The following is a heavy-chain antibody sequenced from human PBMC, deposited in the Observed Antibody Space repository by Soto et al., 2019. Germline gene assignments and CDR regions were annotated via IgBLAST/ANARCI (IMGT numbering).Heavy chain of an antibody. CDR3: ASSYFDSWTEYSTPVKY. V-gene: IGHV1-18*04. J-gene: IGHJ4*02. CDR1: GYTFANYD. D-gene: IGHD3-3*01. CDR2: ISTKSGNT. Sequence: QVQLVQSAAEVKKPGASVKVSCKASGYTFANYDISWVRQAPGQGLEWMGWISTKSGNTEYAQNVQGIVTLTADSSTTTVHMELRSLRSDDTAVYYFASSYFDSWTEYSTPVKYWGQGTLVAVSS.